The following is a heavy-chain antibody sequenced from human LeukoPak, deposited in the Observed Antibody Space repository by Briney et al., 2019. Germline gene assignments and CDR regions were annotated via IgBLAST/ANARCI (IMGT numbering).Heavy chain of an antibody. J-gene: IGHJ5*02. CDR3: ARGNIATRRGENWFDP. CDR1: EYTFTGDF. CDR2: INSDSGGT. V-gene: IGHV1-2*02. D-gene: IGHD6-6*01. Sequence: ASVKVSCKASEYTFTGDFIHWVRQAPGQGLEWMGWINSDSGGTSYARKFQGRVTMTRDTSISTAYMELSSLRSDDTAVFYCARGNIATRRGENWFDPWGQGTLVTVSS.